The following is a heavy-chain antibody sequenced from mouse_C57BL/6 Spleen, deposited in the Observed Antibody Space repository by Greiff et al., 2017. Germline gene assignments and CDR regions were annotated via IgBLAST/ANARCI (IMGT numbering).Heavy chain of an antibody. V-gene: IGHV1-42*01. J-gene: IGHJ4*01. Sequence: EVQLQQSGPELVKPGASVKISCKASGYSFTGYYMNWVKQSPEKSLEWIGEINPSTGGTTYNQKFKAKATLTVDKSSSTAYMQLKSLTSEDSAVYYCATGDDYDPYYYAMDYWGQGTSVTVSS. CDR3: ATGDDYDPYYYAMDY. D-gene: IGHD2-4*01. CDR1: GYSFTGYY. CDR2: INPSTGGT.